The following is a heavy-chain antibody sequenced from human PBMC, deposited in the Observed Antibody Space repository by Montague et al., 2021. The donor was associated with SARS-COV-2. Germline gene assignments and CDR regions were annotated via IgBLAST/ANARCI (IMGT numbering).Heavy chain of an antibody. Sequence: SLRLSCAASGFTFSSYAMHWVRQAPGKGLKWVAVISYDGSNKYYADSVKGRFTISRDNSKNTLYLQMNSLRAEDTAVYYCARDLGVLAFDIWGQGTMVTVSS. J-gene: IGHJ3*02. CDR2: ISYDGSNK. CDR1: GFTFSSYA. V-gene: IGHV3-30*04. CDR3: ARDLGVLAFDI. D-gene: IGHD3-16*01.